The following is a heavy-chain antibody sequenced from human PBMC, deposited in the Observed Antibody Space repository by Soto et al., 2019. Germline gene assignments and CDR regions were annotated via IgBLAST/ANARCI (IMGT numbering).Heavy chain of an antibody. V-gene: IGHV5-51*01. CDR1: EGKCTDYG. CDR2: IYPDGSET. CDR3: ARGPPADL. J-gene: IGHJ2*01. Sequence: KVCCTGAEGKCTDYGSGWVRQRPGKGLEWMATIYPDGSETRYSPSFQGQVTISADKSISTAYLQWSSRNSSDSAMYYRARGPPADLW.